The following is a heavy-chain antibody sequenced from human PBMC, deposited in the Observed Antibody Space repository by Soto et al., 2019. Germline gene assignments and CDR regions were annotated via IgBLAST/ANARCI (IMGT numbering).Heavy chain of an antibody. CDR3: ARDRLTMVRGVIYYYYGMDV. J-gene: IGHJ6*02. CDR2: IYHSGST. CDR1: GGSISSSNW. D-gene: IGHD3-10*01. V-gene: IGHV4-4*02. Sequence: KPSETLSLTCAVSGGSISSSNWWSWVRQPPGKGLEWIGEIYHSGSTNYNPSLKSRVTISVDKSKNQFSLKLSSVTAADTAVYYCARDRLTMVRGVIYYYYGMDVWGQGTTVTVSS.